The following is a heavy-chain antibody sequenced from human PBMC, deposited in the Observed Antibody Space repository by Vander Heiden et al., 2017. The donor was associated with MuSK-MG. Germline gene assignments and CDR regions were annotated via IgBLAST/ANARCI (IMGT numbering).Heavy chain of an antibody. CDR3: TRGGPWGWFDP. CDR1: GFTFTNSA. V-gene: IGHV3-23*01. D-gene: IGHD3-16*01. CDR2: ITSSGAST. Sequence: EVQLLDSGGGLVQPGGSLRLSCSASGFTFTNSAMSWVRQAPGKGLEWVSTITSSGASTYYSDSVKGRFTISRDNSKNTLYLQMNSLRAEDTAVYYCTRGGPWGWFDPWGQGTLVTVSS. J-gene: IGHJ5*02.